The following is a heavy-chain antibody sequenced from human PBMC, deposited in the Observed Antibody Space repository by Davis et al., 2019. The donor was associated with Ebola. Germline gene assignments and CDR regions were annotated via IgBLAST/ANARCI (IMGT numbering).Heavy chain of an antibody. J-gene: IGHJ6*02. D-gene: IGHD1-14*01. CDR2: INHSGNT. V-gene: IGHV4-34*01. CDR3: ARENQGSYYYYGMDV. CDR1: GGSFSGHY. Sequence: MPSETLSLTCAVYGGSFSGHYWAWIRQPPGKGLEWIGEINHSGNTNYDPSFKSRVTISVDTSKNQFSLKLSSVTAADTAVYYCARENQGSYYYYGMDVWGQGTTVTVSS.